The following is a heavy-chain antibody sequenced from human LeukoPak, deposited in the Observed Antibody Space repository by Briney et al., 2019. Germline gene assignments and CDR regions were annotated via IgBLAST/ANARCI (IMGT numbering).Heavy chain of an antibody. CDR3: TSKSSPTGGY. V-gene: IGHV3-33*01. CDR2: IWYDGSNK. Sequence: AGGSLRLSCAASGFTFSNYGMHWVRQAPGKGLEWVSNIWYDGSNKFYADSVKGRFTISRDNSKNMLYLQMNSLRAEDTAVYYCTSKSSPTGGYWGQGTLITVSS. D-gene: IGHD2-2*01. J-gene: IGHJ4*02. CDR1: GFTFSNYG.